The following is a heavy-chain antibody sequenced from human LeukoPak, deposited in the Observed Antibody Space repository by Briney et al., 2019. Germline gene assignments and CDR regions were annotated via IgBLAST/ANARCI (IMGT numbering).Heavy chain of an antibody. CDR2: ISSSGSNI. CDR1: GFTFSSYA. D-gene: IGHD6-13*01. J-gene: IGHJ4*02. CDR3: ARGITAASGVFDY. Sequence: GGSLRLSCAASGFTFSSYAMNWVRQAPGKGLEWVSYISSSGSNIYYADSVKGRFTISRDNAKNSLYLQVNSLRAEDTAVYYCARGITAASGVFDYWGQGTLVTVSS. V-gene: IGHV3-48*01.